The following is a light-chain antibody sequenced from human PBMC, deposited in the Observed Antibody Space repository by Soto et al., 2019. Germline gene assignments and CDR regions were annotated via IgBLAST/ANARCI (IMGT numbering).Light chain of an antibody. CDR3: IQSTEIPPP. CDR2: EVS. CDR1: QSLLHITGETF. J-gene: IGKJ5*01. V-gene: IGKV2D-29*02. Sequence: FLLKQSPLSLSVAPGQPAAISCKSSQSLLHITGETFLFWYLQKPGQSPQLLIYEVSTRVSGVPDRFSGSGSGTDFTLEISRVETDDVGIYYCIQSTEIPPPIGRGTRLEIK.